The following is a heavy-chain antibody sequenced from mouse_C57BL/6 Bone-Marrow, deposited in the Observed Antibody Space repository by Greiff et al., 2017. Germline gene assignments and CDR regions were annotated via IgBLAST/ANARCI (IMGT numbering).Heavy chain of an antibody. CDR2: ISSGGEYI. V-gene: IGHV5-9-1*02. Sequence: EVKLVESGEGLVKPGGSLKLSCAASGFTFSSYAMSWVRQTPEKRLEWVAYISSGGEYIYYADTVKGRFTISRDNARNTLYLQMSMLKSEDTAMYYCTRFYDYDRGFDYWGQGTTLTVSS. CDR1: GFTFSSYA. CDR3: TRFYDYDRGFDY. D-gene: IGHD2-4*01. J-gene: IGHJ2*01.